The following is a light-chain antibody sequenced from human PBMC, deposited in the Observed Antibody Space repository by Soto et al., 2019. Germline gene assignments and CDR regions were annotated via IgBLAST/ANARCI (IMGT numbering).Light chain of an antibody. J-gene: IGKJ2*01. CDR1: QSISSW. Sequence: DIQMTQSPSTLSASVGDRVTITCRASQSISSWLAWYQQKPGKAPKLLIYKASSLESGVPSRFIGSGSGTELTLPISSLQPDDFATYYGQQYNSYSPYTFGQGTKLEIK. CDR3: QQYNSYSPYT. V-gene: IGKV1-5*03. CDR2: KAS.